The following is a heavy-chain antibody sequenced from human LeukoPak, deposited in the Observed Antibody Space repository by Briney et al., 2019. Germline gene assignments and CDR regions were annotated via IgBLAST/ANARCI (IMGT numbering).Heavy chain of an antibody. D-gene: IGHD3-10*01. CDR2: ISSSSSYI. CDR1: GFTFSSYS. J-gene: IGHJ4*02. V-gene: IGHV3-21*04. Sequence: GGSLRLSCAASGFTFSSYSMNWVRQAPGKGLEWVSSISSSSSYISYADSVKGRFTISRDNAKNSLYLQMNSLRAEDTAVYYCAKISWFGELLGPHFDYWGQGTLVTVSS. CDR3: AKISWFGELLGPHFDY.